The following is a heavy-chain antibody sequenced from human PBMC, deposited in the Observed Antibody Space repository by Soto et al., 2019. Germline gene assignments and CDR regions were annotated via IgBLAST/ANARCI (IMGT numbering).Heavy chain of an antibody. CDR1: GDSVSNENYY. CDR2: IYYSGTT. CDR3: ARSQRGRSAFTFDY. J-gene: IGHJ4*02. D-gene: IGHD3-16*01. V-gene: IGHV4-61*01. Sequence: SETLSLTCAVSGDSVSNENYYWSWIRQPPGKGLEWIGYIYYSGTTNYNSYLKSRLTLSVDMSKNQFSLKLTSVTAADTAVYFCARSQRGRSAFTFDYWGQGVLVTVSS.